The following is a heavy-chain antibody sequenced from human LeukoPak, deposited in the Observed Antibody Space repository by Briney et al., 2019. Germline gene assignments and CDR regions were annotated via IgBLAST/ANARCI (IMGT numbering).Heavy chain of an antibody. CDR3: ARGSPILLWFGELFRNWFDP. D-gene: IGHD3-10*01. CDR2: IYYSGST. CDR1: GGSIRSGGYY. V-gene: IGHV4-31*03. Sequence: SQTLSLTCTVSGGSIRSGGYYWSWIRQHPGKGLEWIGNIYYSGSTYYNPSLKSRVTISVDTSKNQFSLKLSSVTAADTAVYYCARGSPILLWFGELFRNWFDPWGQGTLVTVSS. J-gene: IGHJ5*02.